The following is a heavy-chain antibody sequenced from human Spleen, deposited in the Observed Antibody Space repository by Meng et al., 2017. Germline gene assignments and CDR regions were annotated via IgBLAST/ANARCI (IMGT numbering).Heavy chain of an antibody. CDR1: GGTFTSYY. V-gene: IGHV1-46*01. CDR3: ARESVGDFLFTGGFDHYYGMDV. D-gene: IGHD3-3*01. Sequence: ASVKVSCKASGGTFTSYYFHWVRQAPGQGPEWMGIINPSGATTNYAEKFQGRVTMTRDMSRTTVYMELSSLKSEDTAVYYCARESVGDFLFTGGFDHYYGMDVWGQGTTVTVSS. CDR2: INPSGATT. J-gene: IGHJ6*02.